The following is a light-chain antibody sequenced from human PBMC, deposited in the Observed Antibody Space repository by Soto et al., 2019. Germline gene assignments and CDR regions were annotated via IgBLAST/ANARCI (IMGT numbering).Light chain of an antibody. CDR1: QSVGNN. CDR3: QQYNVWPQT. V-gene: IGKV3-15*01. CDR2: RAS. J-gene: IGKJ1*01. Sequence: EIVLTQSPGTLSLSPGERATLSCRASQSVGNNLAWYQQTPGQAPRLLIYRASARATGIPARFSGSGSGTEFTLTISSLQSEDFAVYYCQQYNVWPQTFGQGTKVDIK.